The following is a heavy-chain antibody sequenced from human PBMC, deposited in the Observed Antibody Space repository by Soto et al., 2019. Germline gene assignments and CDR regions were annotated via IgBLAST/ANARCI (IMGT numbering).Heavy chain of an antibody. V-gene: IGHV3-48*01. CDR1: GFTFSSYS. Sequence: GGSLRLSCAASGFTFSSYSMNWVRQAPGKGLEWVSYISSSSSTIYYADSVKGRFTISRDNAKNSLYLQMNSLRAEDTAVYYCAKAPSSGWYIDSAYYDWFDPWGQGTLVTVSS. CDR2: ISSSSSTI. CDR3: AKAPSSGWYIDSAYYDWFDP. D-gene: IGHD6-19*01. J-gene: IGHJ5*02.